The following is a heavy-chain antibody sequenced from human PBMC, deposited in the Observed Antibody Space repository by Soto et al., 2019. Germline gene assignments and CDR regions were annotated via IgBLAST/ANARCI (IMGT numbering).Heavy chain of an antibody. V-gene: IGHV4-61*01. D-gene: IGHD6-19*01. Sequence: QVQLQESGPGLVKPSETLSLTCTVSGGSVSSGSYYWSWIRQPPGKGLEWIGYIYYSGSTNYNPSLKSRVTKTVDTSKNQFSRKLSSVTAADTAVYYCARGIEGWYQGRYYYGMDVWGQGTTVNVSS. CDR1: GGSVSSGSYY. CDR2: IYYSGST. CDR3: ARGIEGWYQGRYYYGMDV. J-gene: IGHJ6*02.